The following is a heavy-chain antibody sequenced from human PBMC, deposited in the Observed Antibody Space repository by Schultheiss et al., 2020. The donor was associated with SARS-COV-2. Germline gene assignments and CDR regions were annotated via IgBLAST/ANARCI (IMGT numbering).Heavy chain of an antibody. Sequence: SETLSLTCAVYGGSFSGYYWSWIRQPPGKGLEWIGEINHSGSTNYNPSLKSRVTISVDTSKNQFSLKLSSVTAADTAVYYCARGGGSYYRGDYWGQGTLVTVSS. CDR3: ARGGGSYYRGDY. D-gene: IGHD1-26*01. V-gene: IGHV4-34*01. CDR1: GGSFSGYY. CDR2: INHSGST. J-gene: IGHJ4*02.